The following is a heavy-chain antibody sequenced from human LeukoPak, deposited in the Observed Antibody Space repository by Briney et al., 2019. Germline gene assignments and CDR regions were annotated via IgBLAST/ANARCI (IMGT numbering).Heavy chain of an antibody. CDR3: ANTQSPLWWGWFDP. CDR1: GFTFSSYA. V-gene: IGHV3-23*01. J-gene: IGHJ5*02. Sequence: GGSLRLSCAASGFTFSSYAMSWVRQAPGKGLEWVSAISGSGGSTYYADSVKGRFTISRDNSKNTLYLQMNSLRAEDTAVYYCANTQSPLWWGWFDPWGQGTLVTVSS. D-gene: IGHD2-21*01. CDR2: ISGSGGST.